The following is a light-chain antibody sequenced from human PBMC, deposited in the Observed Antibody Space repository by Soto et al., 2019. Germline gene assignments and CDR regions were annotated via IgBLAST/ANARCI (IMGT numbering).Light chain of an antibody. CDR3: CSYAGRYTYV. Sequence: QSVLTHPRSVSGSPGQSVTISCTGASSDVGGYNYVSWYQQHPGKAPKLMVYDVSKRPSGFPDRFSGSKSGNTASLTISGLQTEDEADYYCCSYAGRYTYVFGTGTKLTVL. V-gene: IGLV2-11*01. CDR2: DVS. CDR1: SSDVGGYNY. J-gene: IGLJ1*01.